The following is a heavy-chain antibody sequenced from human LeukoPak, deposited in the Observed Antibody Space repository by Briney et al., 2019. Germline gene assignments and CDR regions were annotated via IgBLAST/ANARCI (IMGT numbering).Heavy chain of an antibody. Sequence: PGGSLRLSCAASGFIFSNYAMSWVRQAPGRGLEWVSAIKTGAFDTYYADSVKGRFTVSRDNSKSTVYLQMNSLTVEDTALYYCAKGQMTTILGLDSWGQGALVTVSS. V-gene: IGHV3-23*05. CDR1: GFIFSNYA. CDR3: AKGQMTTILGLDS. J-gene: IGHJ4*02. D-gene: IGHD1-1*01. CDR2: IKTGAFDT.